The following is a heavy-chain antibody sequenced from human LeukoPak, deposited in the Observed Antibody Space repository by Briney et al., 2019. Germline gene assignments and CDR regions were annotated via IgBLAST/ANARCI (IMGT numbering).Heavy chain of an antibody. CDR1: GFTFSSYA. Sequence: GSLRLSCAASGFTFSSYAMSWVRQPPGKGLEWIGSIYYSGSTYYNPSLKSRVTISVDTSKNQFSLKLSSVTAADTAVYYCASLGDKYYYDSSGLNWGQGTLDTVSS. CDR3: ASLGDKYYYDSSGLN. D-gene: IGHD3-22*01. V-gene: IGHV4-39*01. J-gene: IGHJ4*02. CDR2: IYYSGST.